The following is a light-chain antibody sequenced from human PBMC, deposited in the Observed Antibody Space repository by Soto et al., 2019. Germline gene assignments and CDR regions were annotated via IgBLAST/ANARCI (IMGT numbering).Light chain of an antibody. V-gene: IGKV1D-12*01. CDR1: QGISSW. CDR2: AAS. CDR3: QQANSFPRT. J-gene: IGKJ1*01. Sequence: DIQMTQSPSSVSASIGDRVTITCRASQGISSWLAWYQHKPGEAPKLLIYAASSLHSGVPSRFSGSGSGTDFTLTISSLQPEDFANYYCQQANSFPRTFGQGTKVEIK.